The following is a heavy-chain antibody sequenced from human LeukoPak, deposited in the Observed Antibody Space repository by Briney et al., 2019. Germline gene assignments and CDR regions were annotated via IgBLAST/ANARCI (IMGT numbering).Heavy chain of an antibody. J-gene: IGHJ4*02. CDR3: ARYGTQDYYDSSGRLDY. CDR1: GASISSGTYS. D-gene: IGHD3-22*01. V-gene: IGHV4-30-2*01. CDR2: IYHTGST. Sequence: SETLSLTCTVSGASISSGTYSWSWIRQPPGEGLEWIGYIYHTGSTYYNPSLKGRVTISVDRSKNQFSLKLSSVTAADTAVYYCARYGTQDYYDSSGRLDYWGQGTLVTVSS.